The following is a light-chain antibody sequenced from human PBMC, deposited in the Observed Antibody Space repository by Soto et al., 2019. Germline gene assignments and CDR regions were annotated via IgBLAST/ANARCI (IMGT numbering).Light chain of an antibody. V-gene: IGKV1-9*01. Sequence: DIQLTQSPSLLSASVGDRLTITSRASQGISSYLAWYQQKPERAPKLLIYAASTLQSGVPSRFSGSGSGTDFTLTISSRQPEDFATYYCQQLESYPSTFGGGTKVDIK. CDR3: QQLESYPST. CDR1: QGISSY. CDR2: AAS. J-gene: IGKJ4*01.